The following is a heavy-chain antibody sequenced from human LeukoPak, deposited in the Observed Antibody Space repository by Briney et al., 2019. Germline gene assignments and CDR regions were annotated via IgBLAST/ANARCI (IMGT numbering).Heavy chain of an antibody. Sequence: GGSLRLSCAASGFTFSSYSMNWVRQTPGKGLEWVSSISSSSSYISYADSVKGRFTISRDNAKNSLYLQVNNLRVEDTAVYYCARGRPLFEDYWGQGTLVTVSS. CDR3: ARGRPLFEDY. V-gene: IGHV3-21*01. CDR2: ISSSSSYI. CDR1: GFTFSSYS. D-gene: IGHD3-10*02. J-gene: IGHJ4*02.